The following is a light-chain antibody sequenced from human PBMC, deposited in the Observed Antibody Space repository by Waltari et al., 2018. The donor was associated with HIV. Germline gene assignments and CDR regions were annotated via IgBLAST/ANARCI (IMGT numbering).Light chain of an antibody. CDR2: GKD. CDR1: SLRSFY. V-gene: IGLV3-19*01. CDR3: ASRDTSGNHVV. Sequence: SSELTQDPAVSVALGQTVRIACLGDSLRSFYASWYQQKPGQAPVIVIYGKDNRPSGIPDRFSGSTSGNTASLTITGTRAEDEGDYYCASRDTSGNHVVFGGGTKVTVL. J-gene: IGLJ3*02.